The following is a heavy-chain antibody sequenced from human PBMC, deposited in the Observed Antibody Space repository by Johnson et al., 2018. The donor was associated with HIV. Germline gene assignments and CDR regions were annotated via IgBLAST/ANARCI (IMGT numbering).Heavy chain of an antibody. J-gene: IGHJ3*02. CDR2: MWYDGSNK. D-gene: IGHD2-8*01. Sequence: QVQLVESGGGVVQPGRSLRLSCAASGFTFSTYGMHWVRQAPGKGLEWVAVMWYDGSNKYYADSVKGRFTISRDNSKNTLYLQLNSLRAEDTAVYYCARDSQMYGEAGDAFDSWCQGTMVTVSS. CDR3: ARDSQMYGEAGDAFDS. CDR1: GFTFSTYG. V-gene: IGHV3-33*08.